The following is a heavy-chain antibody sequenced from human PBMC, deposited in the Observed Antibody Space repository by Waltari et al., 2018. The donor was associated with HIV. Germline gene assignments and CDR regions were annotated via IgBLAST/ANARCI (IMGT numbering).Heavy chain of an antibody. CDR3: ARLESPGGYFDY. CDR1: H. CDR2: ISSSGSTI. J-gene: IGHJ4*02. V-gene: IGHV3-11*01. D-gene: IGHD3-10*01. Sequence: HMSWIRQAPGKGLEWVSYISSSGSTIYYADSVKGRFTISRDNAKNSLYLQMNSLRAEDTAVYYCARLESPGGYFDYWGQGTLVTVSS.